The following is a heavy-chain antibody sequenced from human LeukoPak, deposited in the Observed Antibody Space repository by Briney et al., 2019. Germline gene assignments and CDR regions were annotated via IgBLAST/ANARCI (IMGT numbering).Heavy chain of an antibody. V-gene: IGHV4-59*01. CDR2: IYYSGST. CDR3: ARGRKWFGELLP. Sequence: SETLSLTCIVSGGSISSYYWSWIRQPPGKGLEWIGYIYYSGSTNYNPSLKSRVTISVDASKNQFSLKLSSVTAADTAVYYCARGRKWFGELLPWGQGTLVTVSS. J-gene: IGHJ5*02. D-gene: IGHD3-10*01. CDR1: GGSISSYY.